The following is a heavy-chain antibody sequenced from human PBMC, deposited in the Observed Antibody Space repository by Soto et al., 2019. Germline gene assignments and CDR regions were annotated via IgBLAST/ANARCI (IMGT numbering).Heavy chain of an antibody. V-gene: IGHV3-43*01. J-gene: IGHJ3*02. Sequence: EVQLVGSGGVVVQPGGSLRLSCAASGFTFDDYTMHWVRQAPGKGLEWVSLISWDGGSTYYADSVKGRFTISRDNSKNSLYLQMNSLRTEDTALYYCAKDRAYGSGSPYDAFDIWGQGTMVTVSS. CDR1: GFTFDDYT. CDR3: AKDRAYGSGSPYDAFDI. CDR2: ISWDGGST. D-gene: IGHD3-10*01.